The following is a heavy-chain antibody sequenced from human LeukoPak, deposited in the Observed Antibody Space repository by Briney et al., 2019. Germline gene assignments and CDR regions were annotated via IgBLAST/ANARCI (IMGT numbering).Heavy chain of an antibody. CDR1: GFTFSGYA. J-gene: IGHJ4*02. CDR2: IKSDGSIT. D-gene: IGHD2-21*02. Sequence: TGGSLRLSCAASGFTFSGYAMHWVRQAPGKGLVWVSRIKSDGSITSYADSVMGRFTISRDNARNTLFQEMNSLRAEDSAVYYCARDGFLGPVTAYLDYWGQGTPVTVSS. V-gene: IGHV3-74*01. CDR3: ARDGFLGPVTAYLDY.